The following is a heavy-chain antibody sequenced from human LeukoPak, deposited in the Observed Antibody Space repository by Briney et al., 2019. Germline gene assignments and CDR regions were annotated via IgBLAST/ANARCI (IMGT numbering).Heavy chain of an antibody. CDR1: GYTFTSYY. CDR3: ARFPYCSSTSCYSWYFDL. CDR2: INPSGGST. D-gene: IGHD2-2*01. Sequence: ASVKVSCKAPGYTFTSYYMHWVRQAPGQGLEWMGIINPSGGSTSYAQKFQGRVTMTRDTSISTAYMELSRLRSDDTAVYYCARFPYCSSTSCYSWYFDLWGRGTLVTVSS. J-gene: IGHJ2*01. V-gene: IGHV1-46*01.